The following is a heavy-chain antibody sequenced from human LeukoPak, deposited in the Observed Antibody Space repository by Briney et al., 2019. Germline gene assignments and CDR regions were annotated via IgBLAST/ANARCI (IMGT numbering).Heavy chain of an antibody. CDR1: GGSFSGYY. V-gene: IGHV4-34*01. CDR2: INHSGST. Sequence: PSETLSLTCAVYGGSFSGYYWSWIRQPPGKGLEWIGEINHSGSTNYNPSLKSRVTISVDASKNQFSLKLSSVTAADTAVYYCASDYYGSGSYYNVSDCWGQGTLVTVSS. J-gene: IGHJ4*02. CDR3: ASDYYGSGSYYNVSDC. D-gene: IGHD3-10*01.